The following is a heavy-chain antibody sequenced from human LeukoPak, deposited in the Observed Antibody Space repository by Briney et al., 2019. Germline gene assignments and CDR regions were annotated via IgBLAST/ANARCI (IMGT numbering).Heavy chain of an antibody. CDR1: VYSPSSYA. CDR2: IGVYNGNT. CDR3: ATGGDPRGVYIYMDV. D-gene: IGHD2-21*02. Sequence: ASVKPSCKRCVYSPSSYAMTWVRQAPGQGLEWMGWIGVYNGNTYYAQKFQGRATMTAHTSTSSAAMDLRRLTSDDTAVYYCATGGDPRGVYIYMDVLGEAETVTVSS. V-gene: IGHV1-18*01. J-gene: IGHJ6*03.